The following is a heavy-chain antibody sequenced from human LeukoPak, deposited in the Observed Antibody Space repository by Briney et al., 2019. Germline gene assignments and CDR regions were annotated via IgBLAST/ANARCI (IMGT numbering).Heavy chain of an antibody. Sequence: SETLSLTCTVSGASVSGSTYYWNWIRQPPGKGLEWIGYIYHSGSTTNYNPSLKSRATITVDTSKNQFSLKLNYVTAADTAVYYCARDEDNSGRYCYYMDVWGKGTTVTVSS. J-gene: IGHJ6*03. CDR3: ARDEDNSGRYCYYMDV. CDR1: GASVSGSTYY. D-gene: IGHD3-22*01. V-gene: IGHV4-61*01. CDR2: IYHSGSTT.